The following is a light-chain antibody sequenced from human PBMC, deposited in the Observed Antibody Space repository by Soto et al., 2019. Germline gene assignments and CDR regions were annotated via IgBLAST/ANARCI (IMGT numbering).Light chain of an antibody. J-gene: IGKJ5*01. CDR3: QQRSNWPPIT. CDR2: DAS. V-gene: IGKV3-11*01. CDR1: QSISSY. Sequence: EIVLTQSPATLSLSPGERATLSCRASQSISSYLAWYQQKPGQAPRLLIYDASNRATGIPARFSGRGSGTDFTLTISSLEPEDCAVCYCQQRSNWPPITFGQGTRLEIK.